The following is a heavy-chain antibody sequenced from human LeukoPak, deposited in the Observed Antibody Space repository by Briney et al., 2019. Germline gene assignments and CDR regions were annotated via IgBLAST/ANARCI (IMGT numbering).Heavy chain of an antibody. CDR3: ARDLGGYSYEYNWFDP. Sequence: SETLSLTCTVSGGSITSSTYYWGWIRQPPGKGLEWIGSVYYTGSTNYNPSLKSRVTISVDTSKNQFSLKLSSVTAADTAVYYCARDLGGYSYEYNWFDPWGQGTLVTVSS. J-gene: IGHJ5*02. CDR1: GGSITSSTYY. CDR2: VYYTGST. V-gene: IGHV4-39*07. D-gene: IGHD5-18*01.